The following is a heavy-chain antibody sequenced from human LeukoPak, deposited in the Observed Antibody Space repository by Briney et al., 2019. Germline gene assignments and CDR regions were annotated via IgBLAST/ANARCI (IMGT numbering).Heavy chain of an antibody. CDR1: GFTFSSYA. V-gene: IGHV3-23*01. J-gene: IGHJ4*02. CDR2: ISGSGVST. CDR3: AKDARYSGPFDY. D-gene: IGHD5-12*01. Sequence: GGSLRLFCAASGFTFSSYAMSSARHAPGKGLEWVLPISGSGVSTYYAESVKDRFSISRDNSKNTLYLQMKSLRAEDTAVYYCAKDARYSGPFDYWGQGTLVTVSS.